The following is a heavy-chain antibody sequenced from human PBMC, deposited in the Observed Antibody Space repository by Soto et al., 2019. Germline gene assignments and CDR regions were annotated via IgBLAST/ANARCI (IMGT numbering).Heavy chain of an antibody. D-gene: IGHD2-8*01. CDR2: IYYSGST. CDR1: GGSISSYY. Sequence: SETLSLTCTVSGGSISSYYWSWIRQPPGKGLEWIGYIYYSGSTNYNPSLKSRVTISVDTSKNQFSLKLSSVTAADTAAYYCARRVGYCTNGVCYPNYYYMDVWGKGTTVT. J-gene: IGHJ6*03. CDR3: ARRVGYCTNGVCYPNYYYMDV. V-gene: IGHV4-59*01.